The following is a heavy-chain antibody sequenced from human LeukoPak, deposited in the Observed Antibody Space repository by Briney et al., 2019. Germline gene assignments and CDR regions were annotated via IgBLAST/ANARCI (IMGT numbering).Heavy chain of an antibody. Sequence: GGSLRLSCAASGFTFSSYPMNWVRQAPGKGLEWASVISGSGGATFYGDSVQGRFPISRDNSRDTLYLQMNSLTAEDTAVYYCGKYLQTTVGANDYWGQGTLVTVSS. CDR2: ISGSGGAT. CDR3: GKYLQTTVGANDY. D-gene: IGHD1-26*01. V-gene: IGHV3-23*01. CDR1: GFTFSSYP. J-gene: IGHJ4*02.